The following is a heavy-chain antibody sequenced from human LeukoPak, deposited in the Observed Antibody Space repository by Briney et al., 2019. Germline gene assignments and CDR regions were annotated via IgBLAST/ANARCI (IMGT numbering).Heavy chain of an antibody. V-gene: IGHV4-4*07. CDR1: GGSISSYY. CDR2: IYTSGST. CDR3: ARGGYYYDFWSGYSNWFDP. J-gene: IGHJ5*02. Sequence: SETLSLTCTVSGGSISSYYWSWIRQPAGKGLGWIGRIYTSGSTNYNPSLKSRVTMSVDTSKNQFSLKLSSVTAADTAVYYCARGGYYYDFWSGYSNWFDPWGQGTLVTVSS. D-gene: IGHD3-3*01.